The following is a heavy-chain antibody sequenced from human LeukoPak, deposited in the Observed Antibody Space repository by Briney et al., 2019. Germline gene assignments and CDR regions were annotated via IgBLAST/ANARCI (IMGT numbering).Heavy chain of an antibody. CDR1: GFTFTDYW. CDR2: IRQDGGEK. Sequence: GGSLRLSCAVSGFTFTDYWMNWVRQAPGKGLEWVASIRQDGGEKSYVDSVKGRFTISRDNAKSSLYLQINSLRAEDTAVYYCARDGTAAGLYFDLWGQGTLVTVSS. J-gene: IGHJ4*01. CDR3: ARDGTAAGLYFDL. D-gene: IGHD6-13*01. V-gene: IGHV3-7*01.